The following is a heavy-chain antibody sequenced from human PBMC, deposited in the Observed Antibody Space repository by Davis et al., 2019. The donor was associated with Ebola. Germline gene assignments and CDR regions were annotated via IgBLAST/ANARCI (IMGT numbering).Heavy chain of an antibody. D-gene: IGHD1-1*01. CDR3: AREILEPPYYYYGMDV. CDR1: GYTFTGYY. J-gene: IGHJ6*02. V-gene: IGHV1-2*02. CDR2: INPNSGGT. Sequence: ASVKVSCKASGYTFTGYYMHWVRQAPGQGLEWMGWINPNSGGTNYAQKFQGRVTMTRDTSISTAYMELSRLRSDDTAVYYCAREILEPPYYYYGMDVWGQGTTVTVSS.